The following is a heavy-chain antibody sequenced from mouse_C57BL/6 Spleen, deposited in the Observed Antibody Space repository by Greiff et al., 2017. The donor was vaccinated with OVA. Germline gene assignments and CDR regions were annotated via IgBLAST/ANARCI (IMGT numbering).Heavy chain of an antibody. V-gene: IGHV1-4*01. CDR3: AREGNSITTVVGDY. CDR2: INPSSGYN. Sequence: QVQLKQSGAELARPGASVKMSCKASGYTFTSYTMHWVKQRPGQGLEWIGYINPSSGYNKYNQKFKDKATLTADKSSSTAYMQLSSLTSEDSAVYYCAREGNSITTVVGDYWGQGTTLTVSS. CDR1: GYTFTSYT. D-gene: IGHD1-1*01. J-gene: IGHJ2*01.